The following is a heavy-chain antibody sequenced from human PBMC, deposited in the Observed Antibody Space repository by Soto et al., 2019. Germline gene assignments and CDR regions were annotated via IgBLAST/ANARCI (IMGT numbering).Heavy chain of an antibody. J-gene: IGHJ5*02. CDR2: IIPIFGTA. Sequence: VQSGAEVKKPGSSVKVSCKASGGTFSSYAISWVRQAPGQGLEWMGGIIPIFGTANYAQKFQGRVTITADEPTSTAYMELSSLRPEDTAVYYFARGRGYGHNWFDPGAREPWSPSPQ. V-gene: IGHV1-69*01. CDR1: GGTFSSYA. D-gene: IGHD6-25*01. CDR3: ARGRGYGHNWFDP.